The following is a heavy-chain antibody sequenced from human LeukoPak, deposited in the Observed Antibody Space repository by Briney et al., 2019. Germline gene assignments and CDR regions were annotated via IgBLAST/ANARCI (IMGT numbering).Heavy chain of an antibody. Sequence: GGSLRLSCAASGFILSSYEMNWVRQAPGKGLEWVSYISSSGSTIYYADSVKGRFTISRDNAKNSLYLQMNSLRAEDTAVYYCASLITIFGVVPNNAFDSWGPATMVTVSS. CDR1: GFILSSYE. D-gene: IGHD3-3*01. CDR3: ASLITIFGVVPNNAFDS. CDR2: ISSSGSTI. V-gene: IGHV3-48*03. J-gene: IGHJ3*02.